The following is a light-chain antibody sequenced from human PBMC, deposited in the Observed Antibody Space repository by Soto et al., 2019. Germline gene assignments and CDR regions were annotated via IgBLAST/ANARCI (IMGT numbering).Light chain of an antibody. CDR2: LAS. V-gene: IGKV2-28*01. J-gene: IGKJ2*01. CDR3: MQAPQNPPYT. CDR1: QSLLHSNGYNY. Sequence: DIVMTQSPLSLPVTPGEPASISCRSSQSLLHSNGYNYLDWYLQKPGQSPQLLIYLASIRASGVPDRFSGSGLGTDFTLKFSRVEAEDVGVYYCMQAPQNPPYTFGQGTKVEIK.